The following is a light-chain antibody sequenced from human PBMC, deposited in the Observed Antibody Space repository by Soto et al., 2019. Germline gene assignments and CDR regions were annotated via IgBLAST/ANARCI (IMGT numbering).Light chain of an antibody. CDR3: QQYFEWPPLT. Sequence: EVVMTQSPATLSVSPGERATLSCRASETVATNLAWYQQKPGQAPRLLISGASTRAAGISDRLRGSGSVTEFTLASSSLRSEDSAMYYCQQYFEWPPLTYGQGAKVEI. J-gene: IGKJ1*01. CDR1: ETVATN. CDR2: GAS. V-gene: IGKV3D-15*01.